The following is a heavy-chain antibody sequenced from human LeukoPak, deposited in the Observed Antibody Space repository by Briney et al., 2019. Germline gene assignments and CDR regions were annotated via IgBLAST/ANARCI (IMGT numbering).Heavy chain of an antibody. V-gene: IGHV3-30-3*01. D-gene: IGHD5-12*01. CDR1: GFTFSSYA. CDR2: ISYDGSNK. J-gene: IGHJ6*02. CDR3: AGSGYDYYYYYYGMDV. Sequence: GGSLRLSCAASGFTFSSYAMHWVRQAPGKGLEWVAVISYDGSNKYYADSVKGRFTISRDNSKNTLYLQMNSLRAEDTAVYYCAGSGYDYYYYYYGMDVWGQGTTVTVSS.